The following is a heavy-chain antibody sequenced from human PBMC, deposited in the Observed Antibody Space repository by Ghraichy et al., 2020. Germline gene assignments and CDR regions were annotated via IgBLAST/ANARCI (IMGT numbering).Heavy chain of an antibody. Sequence: GGSLRLSCAASGFTFSSYWMSWVRQAPGKGLEWVANIKQDGSEKYYVDSVKGRFTISRDNAKNSLYLQMNSLRAEDTAVYYCTRGYCSSTSCYIGYWGQGTLVTVSS. V-gene: IGHV3-7*01. CDR3: TRGYCSSTSCYIGY. CDR1: GFTFSSYW. D-gene: IGHD2-2*01. CDR2: IKQDGSEK. J-gene: IGHJ4*02.